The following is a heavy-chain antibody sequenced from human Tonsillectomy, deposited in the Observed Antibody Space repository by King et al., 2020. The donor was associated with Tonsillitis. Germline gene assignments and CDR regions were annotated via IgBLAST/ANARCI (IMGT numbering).Heavy chain of an antibody. CDR2: IYYSGST. CDR3: ARRAPADIEWFDP. CDR1: VGSIIRSSNH. J-gene: IGHJ5*02. D-gene: IGHD2-2*01. Sequence: LQLQESGPGLVKPSETLSLTCTVSVGSIIRSSNHWAWIRQPPGKGQGWIGSIYYSGSTYFNPSLKSRVIISVDTSKNQFSLKLTSVTAADTAVYYCARRAPADIEWFDPWGQGTLVTVSS. V-gene: IGHV4-39*01.